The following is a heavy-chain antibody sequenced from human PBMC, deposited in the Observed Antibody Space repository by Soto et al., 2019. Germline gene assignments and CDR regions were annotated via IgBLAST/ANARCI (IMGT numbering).Heavy chain of an antibody. D-gene: IGHD6-6*01. J-gene: IGHJ3*02. CDR1: GFTFSSYW. CDR2: ISTDGSVT. CDR3: VRGPPSGAFDI. Sequence: EVQLVESGGGLVQPGGSLRLSCAASGFTFSSYWIHWVRQAPGKGLVWVSRISTDGSVTNYADSVKGRFTISRDNAKNTLYLQMDSLRAEDTAVYFRVRGPPSGAFDIWGQGTMVTVSS. V-gene: IGHV3-74*01.